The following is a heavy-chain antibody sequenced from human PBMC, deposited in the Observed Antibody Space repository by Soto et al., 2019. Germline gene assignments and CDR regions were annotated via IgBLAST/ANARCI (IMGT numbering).Heavy chain of an antibody. Sequence: GGSLRLSCAASGFTFSNYAMNWVRQAPGEGLEWVSSISDNGAGTYYANSVKGRFSVSRDNSKNTLYLHMNSLRAGDTAVYYCAKEGARSLGDLDYWGQGTLVTVSS. J-gene: IGHJ4*02. CDR2: ISDNGAGT. V-gene: IGHV3-23*01. D-gene: IGHD6-19*01. CDR3: AKEGARSLGDLDY. CDR1: GFTFSNYA.